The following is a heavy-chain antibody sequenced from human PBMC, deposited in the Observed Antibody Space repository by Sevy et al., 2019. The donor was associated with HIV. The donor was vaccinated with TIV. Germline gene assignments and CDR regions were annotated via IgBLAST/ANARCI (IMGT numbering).Heavy chain of an antibody. CDR2: IYHTGAA. Sequence: GSLSLTCTVSGGTISSSSYRWGWIRQPPGKGLEWVGSIYHTGAADDNPSLKRRDTMSVDTSKNQFSLQVGSVTAADTAVYYCARWYGNNFDYWGQGALVTVSS. CDR1: GGTISSSSYR. CDR3: ARWYGNNFDY. V-gene: IGHV4-39*01. J-gene: IGHJ4*02. D-gene: IGHD3-10*01.